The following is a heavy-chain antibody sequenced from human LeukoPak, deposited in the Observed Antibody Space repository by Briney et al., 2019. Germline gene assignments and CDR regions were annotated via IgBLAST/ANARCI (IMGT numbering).Heavy chain of an antibody. D-gene: IGHD4-17*01. CDR1: GFTFSSYA. Sequence: GGSLRLSCAASGFTFSSYAMNWVRQAPGKGLEWVSIIGSGGATIYYADSVKGRFTISRDNSKNTLFLQMNSLRAEDTAVYYCAKDRRFLREFDYWGQGTLVTVSS. V-gene: IGHV3-23*01. J-gene: IGHJ4*02. CDR3: AKDRRFLREFDY. CDR2: IGSGGATI.